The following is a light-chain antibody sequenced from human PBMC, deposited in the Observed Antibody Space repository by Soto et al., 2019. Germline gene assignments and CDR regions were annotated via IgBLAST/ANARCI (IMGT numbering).Light chain of an antibody. Sequence: DIVMTQSPLSLPVTPGEPDSISCRSSQSLLHSNGYNYLDWYLQKPEQSPQLLIYLGSNRASGVPDRFSGSGSGTDFTLKISRVEAEDVGVYYCMQALQTPLYTFGQGTKLEIK. V-gene: IGKV2-28*01. CDR3: MQALQTPLYT. CDR1: QSLLHSNGYNY. J-gene: IGKJ2*01. CDR2: LGS.